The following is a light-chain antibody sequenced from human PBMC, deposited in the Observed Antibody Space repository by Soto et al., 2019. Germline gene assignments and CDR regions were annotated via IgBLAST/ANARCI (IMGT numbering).Light chain of an antibody. Sequence: QSVLTQPPSASGTPGQTVTISCSGSSSNIGSNTVNWYQQLPGTAPKLLIYTNNQRPSGVPDRLSGSKSGTSASLAISGLQSEDEADYYCAAWDDSLNGGVFGGGTKLTVL. J-gene: IGLJ3*02. CDR3: AAWDDSLNGGV. V-gene: IGLV1-44*01. CDR1: SSNIGSNT. CDR2: TNN.